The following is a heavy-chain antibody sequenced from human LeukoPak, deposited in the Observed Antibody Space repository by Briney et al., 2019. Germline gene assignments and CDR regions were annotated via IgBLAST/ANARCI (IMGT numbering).Heavy chain of an antibody. CDR3: ASRKLGNDY. V-gene: IGHV4-4*02. J-gene: IGHJ4*02. D-gene: IGHD7-27*01. CDR1: GGSIITSNW. Sequence: SETLSLTCAVSGGSIITSNWWSWVRQPPGKGLEWIGEIYHSGSTSYSPSLKSRVTISADTSQNQFSLKLSSVTAADTAVYYCASRKLGNDYWGQGTLVTVSS. CDR2: IYHSGST.